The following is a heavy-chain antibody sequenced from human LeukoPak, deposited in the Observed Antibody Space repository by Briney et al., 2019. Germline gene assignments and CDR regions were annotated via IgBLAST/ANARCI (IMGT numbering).Heavy chain of an antibody. CDR3: ARRVSGAFDY. D-gene: IGHD6-19*01. CDR1: GYSFTSHW. V-gene: IGHV5-51*01. Sequence: GESLKISCKGSGYSFTSHWIGWVRQMPGKGLELMGIFYPGDSDTTYSPSFQGQVTISADKSISTAYLQWSSLKASDTAVYYCARRVSGAFDYWGQGSLVTVSS. J-gene: IGHJ4*02. CDR2: FYPGDSDT.